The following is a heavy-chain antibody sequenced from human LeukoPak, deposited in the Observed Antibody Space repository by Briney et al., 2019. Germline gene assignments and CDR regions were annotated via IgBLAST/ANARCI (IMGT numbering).Heavy chain of an antibody. D-gene: IGHD3-10*01. CDR1: GGSFSGYY. CDR2: INHSGST. V-gene: IGHV4-34*01. J-gene: IGHJ6*03. CDR3: ARKRFNYYYYMDV. Sequence: PSETLSLTCAVYGGSFSGYYWSWIRQPPGKGLEWIGEINHSGSTNYNPSLKSRVTISVDTSKNQFSLRLSSVTAADTAVYYCARKRFNYYYYMDVWGKGTTVTVSS.